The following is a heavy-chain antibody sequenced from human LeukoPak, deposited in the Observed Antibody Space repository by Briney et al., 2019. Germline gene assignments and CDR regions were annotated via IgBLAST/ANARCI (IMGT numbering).Heavy chain of an antibody. D-gene: IGHD5-12*01. CDR2: ISSDGNDK. Sequence: GGSLRLSCAASGVTFSSYGMHWVRQAPGKGLEWVALISSDGNDKLYGDSVKGRFTISRDDSRSTLYLQMNSLRAEDTAVYYCTTKVIRGNSGDDYDDWGQGTLVTVSS. CDR3: TTKVIRGNSGDDYDD. V-gene: IGHV3-30*03. J-gene: IGHJ4*02. CDR1: GVTFSSYG.